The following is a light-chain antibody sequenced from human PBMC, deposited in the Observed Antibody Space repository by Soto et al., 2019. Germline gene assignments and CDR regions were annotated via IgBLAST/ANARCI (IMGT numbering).Light chain of an antibody. CDR2: GAS. CDR3: QQYNNWPRT. Sequence: EVVMTQSPDTLSVSPGERATLSCRASQSVSSNLAWYQQKLGQAPRLLIYGASTRAPGISAKFSGSGSGTEFTLTISSLQSEDFAIYYCQQYNNWPRTFGQGTRVEIK. CDR1: QSVSSN. V-gene: IGKV3-15*01. J-gene: IGKJ1*01.